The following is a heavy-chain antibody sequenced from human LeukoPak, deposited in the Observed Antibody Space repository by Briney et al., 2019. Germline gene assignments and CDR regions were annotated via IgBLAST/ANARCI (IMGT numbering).Heavy chain of an antibody. D-gene: IGHD3-9*01. CDR2: ISGSGGST. V-gene: IGHV3-23*01. CDR1: GFTFSSYA. J-gene: IGHJ4*02. CDR3: AKDHDKVLRYFD. Sequence: GSLRLSCAASGFTFSSYAMSWVRQAPGKGLEWVSAISGSGGSTYYADSVKGRFTISRDNSKNTLYLQMNSLRAEDTAVYYCAKDHDKVLRYFDWGQGTLVTVSS.